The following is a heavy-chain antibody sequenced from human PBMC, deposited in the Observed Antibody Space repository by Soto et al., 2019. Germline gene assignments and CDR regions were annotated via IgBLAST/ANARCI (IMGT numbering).Heavy chain of an antibody. D-gene: IGHD1-26*01. Sequence: PGGSLRLSCSASGFTFSTCAMHCVRQAPGKGLEYVSAISNNGGKTYHADSVKGRFTISRDNSKNTLYLQMSSLRAEDTAVYYCVKIGSTNRNFFDYWGQGT. CDR1: GFTFSTCA. J-gene: IGHJ4*02. CDR3: VKIGSTNRNFFDY. CDR2: ISNNGGKT. V-gene: IGHV3-64D*06.